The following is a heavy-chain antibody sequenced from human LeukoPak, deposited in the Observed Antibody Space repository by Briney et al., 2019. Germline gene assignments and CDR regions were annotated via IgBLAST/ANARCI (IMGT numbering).Heavy chain of an antibody. V-gene: IGHV3-7*01. CDR2: IKKDGSEK. CDR1: GITFSSYW. CDR3: ARDNAYGSRTPGVS. D-gene: IGHD3-10*01. Sequence: PGESLRLSCEVSGITFSSYWMSWVRQAPGKGLEWVATIKKDGSEKYYVDSVKGRFTISRDNAKNSLFLQMNSLRAEDTAVYYCARDNAYGSRTPGVSWGQGTLVTVSS. J-gene: IGHJ5*02.